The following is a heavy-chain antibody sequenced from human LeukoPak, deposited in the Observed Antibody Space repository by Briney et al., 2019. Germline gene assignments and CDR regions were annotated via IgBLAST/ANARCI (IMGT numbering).Heavy chain of an antibody. J-gene: IGHJ4*02. Sequence: GGSLRLSCAASGFTFSDYYMSWIRQAPGKGLEWVAYITSSGNDIYYADSVKGRCTISRDNAKNALFLRMNSLRVEDTATYYCASDIVATSGDFWGQGTLVSVSS. D-gene: IGHD5-12*01. V-gene: IGHV3-11*01. CDR1: GFTFSDYY. CDR2: ITSSGNDI. CDR3: ASDIVATSGDF.